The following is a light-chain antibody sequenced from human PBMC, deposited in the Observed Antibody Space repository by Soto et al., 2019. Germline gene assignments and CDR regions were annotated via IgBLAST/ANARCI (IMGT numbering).Light chain of an antibody. Sequence: EVVVTQSPATLSVSLGGRATLSCRASQSVTSSYLAWYQQKPGQAPRLLIYDASNRATGIPARFSGSGSGTDFTLTISSLEPEDFAIYYCQQRSSWPRTFGQGTKVDIK. J-gene: IGKJ1*01. CDR2: DAS. CDR3: QQRSSWPRT. V-gene: IGKV3-11*01. CDR1: QSVTSSY.